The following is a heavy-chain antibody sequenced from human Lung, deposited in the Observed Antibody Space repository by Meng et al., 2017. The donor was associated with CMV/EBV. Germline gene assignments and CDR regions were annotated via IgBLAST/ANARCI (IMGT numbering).Heavy chain of an antibody. CDR3: ASFPPPGKQWLVTDY. Sequence: VQLHDAGPGRVKPAGTLSLTCAVSGGSISSSNWWSWVRQPPGKGLEWIGEIYHSGSTNYNPSLKSRVTISVDKSKNQFSLKLSSVTAADTAVYYCASFPPPGKQWLVTDYWGQGTLVTVSS. J-gene: IGHJ4*02. CDR1: GGSISSSNW. D-gene: IGHD6-19*01. V-gene: IGHV4-4*02. CDR2: IYHSGST.